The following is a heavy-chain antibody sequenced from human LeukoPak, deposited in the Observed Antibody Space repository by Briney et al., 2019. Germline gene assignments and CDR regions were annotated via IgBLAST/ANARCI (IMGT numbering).Heavy chain of an antibody. CDR1: GFTFSSYG. CDR2: ISYDGSNK. J-gene: IGHJ4*02. V-gene: IGHV3-30*18. CDR3: AKGGITMIVVVITDYFDY. D-gene: IGHD3-22*01. Sequence: PGRSLRLSCAASGFTFSSYGMHWVRQAPGKGLEWVAVISYDGSNKYYADSVKGRFTISRDNSKNTLYLQMNSLRAEDTAVYYCAKGGITMIVVVITDYFDYWGQGTLVTVSS.